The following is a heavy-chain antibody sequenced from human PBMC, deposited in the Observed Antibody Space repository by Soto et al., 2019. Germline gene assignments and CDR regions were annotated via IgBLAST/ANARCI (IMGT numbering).Heavy chain of an antibody. V-gene: IGHV3-9*01. Sequence: EVQLEESGGALVQPGRSQRLSCAASGFTFDDYAMHWVRQVLGKGLEWVSSISWNSGNIGYADSVEGRFTTSRDNAKNSLYLQMNSLRPEDTALYYCVRSKGGYSYGTPFDYWGQGTLVTVSS. CDR3: VRSKGGYSYGTPFDY. CDR2: ISWNSGNI. J-gene: IGHJ4*02. D-gene: IGHD5-18*01. CDR1: GFTFDDYA.